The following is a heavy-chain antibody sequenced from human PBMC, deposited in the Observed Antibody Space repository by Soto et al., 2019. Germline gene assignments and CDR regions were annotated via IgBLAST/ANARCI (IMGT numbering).Heavy chain of an antibody. J-gene: IGHJ5*02. D-gene: IGHD2-8*01. CDR1: GLTVSGKKY. V-gene: IGHV3-53*01. Sequence: DVQLVESGGGLIQPGESLRLSCAAFGLTVSGKKYVAWVRQAPGKGLEWVSALYDVDGTYYADSVKGRFTTSRDSSKTTVYLQMNSLRGEDTAVYYCARKAGLVSLYPPEFDPRGQGTLVTVSS. CDR2: LYDVDGT. CDR3: ARKAGLVSLYPPEFDP.